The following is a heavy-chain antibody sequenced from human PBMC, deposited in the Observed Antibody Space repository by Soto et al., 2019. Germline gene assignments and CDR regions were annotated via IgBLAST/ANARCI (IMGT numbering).Heavy chain of an antibody. Sequence: QVQLVESGGGVVQPERSLRLSCAASGFTFSSYGMHWARQAPGEGLEWVAVISYDYADSVKGRFTISRDFSKNTVDLHMNSLRVEDTAVYFCARKGYGGRWSLDYWGQGILVTVSS. CDR2: ISY. J-gene: IGHJ4*02. D-gene: IGHD2-15*01. V-gene: IGHV3-30*03. CDR3: ARKGYGGRWSLDY. CDR1: GFTFSSYG.